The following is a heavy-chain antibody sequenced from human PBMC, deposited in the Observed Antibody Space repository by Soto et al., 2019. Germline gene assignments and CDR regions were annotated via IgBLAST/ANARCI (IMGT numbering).Heavy chain of an antibody. CDR2: TYYRSKWYN. CDR3: ARGAPPGGGAHYYYGMDV. CDR1: GDSVSGNSAA. J-gene: IGHJ6*02. Sequence: PSQTLSLTCAISGDSVSGNSAAWNWIRQSPSRGLEWLGRTYYRSKWYNDYAVSVKSRITINPDTSKDQFSLQLNSVTPEDTAVYYCARGAPPGGGAHYYYGMDVWGQGTTVTVSS. D-gene: IGHD3-16*01. V-gene: IGHV6-1*01.